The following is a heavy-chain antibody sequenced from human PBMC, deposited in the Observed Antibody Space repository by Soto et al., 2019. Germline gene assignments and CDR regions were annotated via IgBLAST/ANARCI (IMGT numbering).Heavy chain of an antibody. V-gene: IGHV4-31*03. CDR3: ANYRREAAYGYTLDH. J-gene: IGHJ4*02. CDR1: GAALNRGNYY. Sequence: SETLSLTCSVSGAALNRGNYYWSWIRQVPGKGLEWIGHIYVTGAVDYNPSLRDRITISQDTSERQFSLNLRLVTAADTAVYYCANYRREAAYGYTLDHWGQGILVTVSS. CDR2: IYVTGAV. D-gene: IGHD5-12*01.